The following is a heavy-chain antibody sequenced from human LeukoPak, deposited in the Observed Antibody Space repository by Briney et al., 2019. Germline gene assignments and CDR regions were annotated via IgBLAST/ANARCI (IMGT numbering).Heavy chain of an antibody. CDR1: GYTFSGQF. D-gene: IGHD5-18*01. CDR2: INPNSGDT. J-gene: IGHJ4*02. CDR3: ARDLVDTAMWEFDY. V-gene: IGHV1-2*02. Sequence: ASVKVSYKASGYTFSGQFVFWVRQAPGQGLEWMGWINPNSGDTKYTQKFQGRVTLTRDTSISTAYMELNRLRSDDTAVYYCARDLVDTAMWEFDYWGQGTLVTVSS.